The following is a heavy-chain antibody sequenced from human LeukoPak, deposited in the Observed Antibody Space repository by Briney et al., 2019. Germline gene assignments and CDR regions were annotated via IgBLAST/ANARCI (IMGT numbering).Heavy chain of an antibody. V-gene: IGHV1-18*04. D-gene: IGHD2-2*01. J-gene: IGHJ4*02. CDR1: GYTFTSYG. CDR2: ISAYNGNT. CDR3: ARDQIVGCSSTSCEVNDLDY. Sequence: ASVKVSCKASGYTFTSYGISWVRQAPGQGLEWMGWISAYNGNTNYAQKLQGRVNMTTDTSTSTAYMELRSLRSDETAVYYCARDQIVGCSSTSCEVNDLDYWGQGTLVTVSS.